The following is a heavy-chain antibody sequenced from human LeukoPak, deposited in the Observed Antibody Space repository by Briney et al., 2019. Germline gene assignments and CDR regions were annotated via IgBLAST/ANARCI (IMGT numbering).Heavy chain of an antibody. CDR1: GGSFSDHL. D-gene: IGHD3-10*01. V-gene: IGHV4-34*01. CDR3: ARGKRVWFGELMTSFSYFYIDV. J-gene: IGHJ6*03. Sequence: KPSETLSLTCAVNGGSFSDHLWTWIRQSPGKGLEWIGEINQGGRTNFNPSLKSRVTISADRSKYHFSLTLRSVTAADTAVYYCARGKRVWFGELMTSFSYFYIDVWGRGTTVIVSS. CDR2: INQGGRT.